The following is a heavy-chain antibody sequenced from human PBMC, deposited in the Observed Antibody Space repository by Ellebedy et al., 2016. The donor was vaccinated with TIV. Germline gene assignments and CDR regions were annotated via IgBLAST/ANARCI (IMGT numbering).Heavy chain of an antibody. D-gene: IGHD1-26*01. V-gene: IGHV1-2*04. J-gene: IGHJ3*02. Sequence: AASVKVSCKASGYTFTGYYTHWVRQAPGQGLEWMGWINPNSGGTNYAQKFQGWVTMTRDTSISTAYMELSRLRSDDTAVYYCARVRIVGASGAAFDIWGQGTMVTVSS. CDR3: ARVRIVGASGAAFDI. CDR1: GYTFTGYY. CDR2: INPNSGGT.